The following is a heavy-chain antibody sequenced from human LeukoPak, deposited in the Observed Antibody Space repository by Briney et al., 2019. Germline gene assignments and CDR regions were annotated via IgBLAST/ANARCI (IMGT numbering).Heavy chain of an antibody. Sequence: SVKVSCKASGYTFTGYYMHWVRQAPGQGLEWMGGIIPMFGSTNYAQKFEGRVTITTDQSTTTVYMELTSLTSEDTAVYYCARVGRSRGALPNFYYYMDVWGKGTTVTVSS. J-gene: IGHJ6*03. D-gene: IGHD1-26*01. CDR2: IIPMFGST. CDR1: GYTFTGYY. CDR3: ARVGRSRGALPNFYYYMDV. V-gene: IGHV1-69*05.